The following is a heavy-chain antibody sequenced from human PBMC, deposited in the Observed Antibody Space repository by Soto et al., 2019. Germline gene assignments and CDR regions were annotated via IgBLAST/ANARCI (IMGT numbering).Heavy chain of an antibody. CDR2: IYYSGST. J-gene: IGHJ4*02. CDR3: ARARRDPFNIPRFDY. Sequence: PXETLSLTCTVSGGSISSYYWSWIRQPPGKGLEWIGYIYYSGSTNYNPSLKSRVTISVDTSKNQFSLKLSSVTAADTAVYYCARARRDPFNIPRFDYWGQGTLVTVSS. V-gene: IGHV4-59*01. CDR1: GGSISSYY.